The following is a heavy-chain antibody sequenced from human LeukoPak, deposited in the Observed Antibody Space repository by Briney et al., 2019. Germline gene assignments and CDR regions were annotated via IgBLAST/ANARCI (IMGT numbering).Heavy chain of an antibody. D-gene: IGHD5-18*01. J-gene: IGHJ3*02. CDR1: GGTFSSYT. Sequence: GASVKVSCKASGGTFSSYTISWVRQAPGQGLEWMGGIIPIFGTAKYAQNLQGRVTITADESTSIAYMELSSLRSEDTAVYYCARRGGYSYGNAFDIWGQGTMVTVSS. CDR2: IIPIFGTA. CDR3: ARRGGYSYGNAFDI. V-gene: IGHV1-69*13.